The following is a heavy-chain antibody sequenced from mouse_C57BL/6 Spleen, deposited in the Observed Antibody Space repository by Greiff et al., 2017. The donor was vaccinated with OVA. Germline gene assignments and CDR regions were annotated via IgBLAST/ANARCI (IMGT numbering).Heavy chain of an antibody. D-gene: IGHD2-3*01. J-gene: IGHJ2*01. CDR1: GFTFTDYY. CDR3: ARPIYDGYYGFDY. Sequence: EVQLVESGGGLVQPGGSLSLSCAASGFTFTDYYMSWVRQPPGKALEWLGFIRNKANGYTTEYSASVKGRFTISRDNSQSILYLQMNALRAEDSATYYCARPIYDGYYGFDYWGQGTTLTVSS. CDR2: IRNKANGYTT. V-gene: IGHV7-3*01.